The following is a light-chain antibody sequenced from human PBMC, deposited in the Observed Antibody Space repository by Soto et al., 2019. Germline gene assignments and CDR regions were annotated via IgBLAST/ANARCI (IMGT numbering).Light chain of an antibody. Sequence: EIVLTQSPGTLSLSPGERATLSCRASQSVSSSSLAWYQQKRGQAHRLLIYGAYSRATGIPDRFSGGGSGTDFTLTISRLEPEDFAVYYCQVSGRSALYTFGQGTRLEIK. CDR1: QSVSSSS. J-gene: IGKJ2*01. CDR2: GAY. V-gene: IGKV3-20*01. CDR3: QVSGRSALYT.